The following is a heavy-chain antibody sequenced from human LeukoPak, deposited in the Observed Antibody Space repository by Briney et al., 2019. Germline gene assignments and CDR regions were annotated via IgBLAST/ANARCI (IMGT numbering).Heavy chain of an antibody. CDR1: EFTFSSYS. CDR3: ARGRWSFDY. V-gene: IGHV3-21*01. J-gene: IGHJ4*02. D-gene: IGHD5-24*01. CDR2: ISTSSSYI. Sequence: GGSLRLSCAASEFTFSSYSMNWVRQAPGKGLEWVSSISTSSSYIYYADSVKGRFTISRDNAKNSLYVQMHSLRAEDTAVYYCARGRWSFDYWGQGTLVTVSS.